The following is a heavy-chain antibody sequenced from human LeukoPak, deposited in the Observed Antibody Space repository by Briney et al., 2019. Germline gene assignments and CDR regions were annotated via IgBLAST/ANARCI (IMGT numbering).Heavy chain of an antibody. CDR2: ISSSSSYI. D-gene: IGHD2-15*01. CDR1: GFTFGSYS. J-gene: IGHJ4*02. V-gene: IGHV3-21*01. CDR3: ARVVAATRFIDY. Sequence: GGSLRLSCAASGFTFGSYSMNWVRQAPGKGLEWVSSISSSSSYIYYADSVKGRFTISRDNAKNSLYLQMNSLRAEDTAVYYCARVVAATRFIDYWGQGTLVTVSS.